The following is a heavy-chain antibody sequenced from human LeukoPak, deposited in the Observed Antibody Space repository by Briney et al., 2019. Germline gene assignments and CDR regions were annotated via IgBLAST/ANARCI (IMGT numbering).Heavy chain of an antibody. CDR2: IRYDGSNK. Sequence: GGSLRLSCAASGFTFSTYGMHWVRQAPGEGLEWVAFIRYDGSNKYQADSVKGRFTISRDNSKNTLYLQLNSLRVEDTAVYYCAEGTFYYGSGSYCMDVWGKGTTVTVSS. CDR3: AEGTFYYGSGSYCMDV. J-gene: IGHJ6*04. V-gene: IGHV3-30*02. CDR1: GFTFSTYG. D-gene: IGHD3-10*01.